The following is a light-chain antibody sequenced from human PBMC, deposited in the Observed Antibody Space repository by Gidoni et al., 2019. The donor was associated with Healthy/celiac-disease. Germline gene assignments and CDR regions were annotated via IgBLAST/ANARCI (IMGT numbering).Light chain of an antibody. CDR1: NIGSKS. CDR3: QVWDSSSDLWV. Sequence: SYVLTQPPSVPVAPGKTARIPCGGNNIGSKSVHWYQQKPGQAPVLVVYDDSDRPSGIPERFSGSNSGNTATLTISRVEAGDEADYYCQVWDSSSDLWVFGGGTKLTVL. CDR2: DDS. V-gene: IGLV3-21*03. J-gene: IGLJ3*02.